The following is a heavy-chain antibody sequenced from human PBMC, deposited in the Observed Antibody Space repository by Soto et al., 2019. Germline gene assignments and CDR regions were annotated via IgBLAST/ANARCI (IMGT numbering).Heavy chain of an antibody. J-gene: IGHJ4*02. Sequence: PGGSLRLSCAASGFTFSSYAMKWVRQAPGKGLEWVSGISGSGGRTYYADSVKGRFTISRDNSKNTLYLQMNSLRAEDTAVYYCAKSLQLRWETGFDYWGQGTLVTVSS. V-gene: IGHV3-23*01. CDR2: ISGSGGRT. CDR1: GFTFSSYA. CDR3: AKSLQLRWETGFDY. D-gene: IGHD4-17*01.